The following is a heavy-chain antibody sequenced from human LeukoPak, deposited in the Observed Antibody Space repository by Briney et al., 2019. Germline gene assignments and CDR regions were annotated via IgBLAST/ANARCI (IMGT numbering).Heavy chain of an antibody. V-gene: IGHV3-23*01. Sequence: GGSLRLSCAASGFTFSSYAMSWVRQAPGKGLEWVSAISGSGGSTYYADSVKGRFTISRDNSKNTLYLQMNSLRAEDTAVYYCANVGYCSSTSCYLEYFQHWGQGTLVTVSS. D-gene: IGHD2-2*01. CDR1: GFTFSSYA. CDR2: ISGSGGST. CDR3: ANVGYCSSTSCYLEYFQH. J-gene: IGHJ1*01.